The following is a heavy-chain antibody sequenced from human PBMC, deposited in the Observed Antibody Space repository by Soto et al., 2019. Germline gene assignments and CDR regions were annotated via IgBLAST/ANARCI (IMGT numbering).Heavy chain of an antibody. V-gene: IGHV4-61*01. CDR1: GGSVSSGSYY. Sequence: SSETLSLTCTVSGGSVSSGSYYWSWIRQPPGKGLEWIGYIYYSGSTNYNPSLKSRVTISVDTSKNQFSLKLSSVTAADTAVYYCARDSPASSGWTYYFDYWGQGTLVTSPQ. D-gene: IGHD6-19*01. CDR3: ARDSPASSGWTYYFDY. J-gene: IGHJ4*02. CDR2: IYYSGST.